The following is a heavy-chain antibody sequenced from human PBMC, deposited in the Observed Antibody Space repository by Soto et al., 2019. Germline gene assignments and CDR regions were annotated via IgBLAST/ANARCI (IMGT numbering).Heavy chain of an antibody. CDR3: ARDQRLTGTTADY. Sequence: EVQLVESGGGLVKPGGSLRLSCAASGFTFSSYSMNWVRQAPGKGLEWVSSISSSSSYIYYADSVKGRFTISRDNAKNSLYLQMNSLRAEDTAGYYCARDQRLTGTTADYWGQGTLVTVSS. D-gene: IGHD1-7*01. J-gene: IGHJ4*02. CDR1: GFTFSSYS. V-gene: IGHV3-21*01. CDR2: ISSSSSYI.